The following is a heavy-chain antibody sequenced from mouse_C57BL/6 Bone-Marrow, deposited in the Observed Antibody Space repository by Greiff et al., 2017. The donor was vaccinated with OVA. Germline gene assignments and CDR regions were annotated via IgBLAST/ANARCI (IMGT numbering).Heavy chain of an antibody. V-gene: IGHV5-17*01. J-gene: IGHJ1*03. Sequence: EVMLVESGGGLVKPGGSLKLSCAASGFTFSDYGMHWVRQAPEKGLEWVAYISSGSSTLYYADPVKGRFTISRDNAKNTLFLQMTSVRSEDTAMYYCVYGNSYWYFDVWGTGTTVTVSS. D-gene: IGHD2-1*01. CDR1: GFTFSDYG. CDR2: ISSGSSTL. CDR3: VYGNSYWYFDV.